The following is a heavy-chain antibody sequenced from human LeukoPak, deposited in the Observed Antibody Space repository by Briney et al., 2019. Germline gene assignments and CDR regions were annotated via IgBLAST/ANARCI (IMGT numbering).Heavy chain of an antibody. D-gene: IGHD2-8*01. CDR2: IIPIFGTA. V-gene: IGHV1-69*05. CDR3: ARTNPLYYYYYMDV. CDR1: GGTFISYA. J-gene: IGHJ6*03. Sequence: SVKVSCKASGGTFISYAISWVRQAPGQGLEWMGGIIPIFGTANYAQKFQGRVTITTDESTSTAYMEPSSLRSEDTAVYYCARTNPLYYYYYMDVWGKGTTVTVSS.